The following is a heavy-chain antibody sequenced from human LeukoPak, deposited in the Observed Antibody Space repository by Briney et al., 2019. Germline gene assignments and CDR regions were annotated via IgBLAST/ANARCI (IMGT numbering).Heavy chain of an antibody. J-gene: IGHJ4*02. V-gene: IGHV4-59*01. D-gene: IGHD7-27*01. CDR1: GGSISSYY. Sequence: SETLSLTCTVSGGSISSYYWSWIRQPPGKGLEWIGYIYYSGSTNYNPSLKSRVTISVDTSKNQFSLKLSSVTAADTAVYYCASRGVTGDTDYWGQGTLVTVSS. CDR3: ASRGVTGDTDY. CDR2: IYYSGST.